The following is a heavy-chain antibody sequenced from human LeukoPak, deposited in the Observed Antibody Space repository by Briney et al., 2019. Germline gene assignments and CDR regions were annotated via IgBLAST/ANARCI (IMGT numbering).Heavy chain of an antibody. V-gene: IGHV4-30-4*08. Sequence: PSETLSLTYTVSGGSISSSSYYWGWIRQPPGKGLEWIGYIYYSGSTYYNPSLKSRVTISVDTSKNQFSPKLSSVTAADTAVYYCARDPLPIAAAGTDYWGQGTLVTVSS. D-gene: IGHD6-13*01. CDR3: ARDPLPIAAAGTDY. CDR1: GGSISSSSYY. CDR2: IYYSGST. J-gene: IGHJ4*02.